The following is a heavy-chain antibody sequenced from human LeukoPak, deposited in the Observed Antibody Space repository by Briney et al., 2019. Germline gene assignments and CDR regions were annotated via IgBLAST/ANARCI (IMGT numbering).Heavy chain of an antibody. CDR2: ISSSSSYI. CDR1: GFTFNSYS. D-gene: IGHD2-15*01. CDR3: ARDIPTHCSGGSCHGTPWFDP. J-gene: IGHJ5*02. V-gene: IGHV3-21*01. Sequence: GGSMRLSCAASGFTFNSYSMNWLRQAPGKGLEWGSSISSSSSYIYYADSVKGRFTISRDNAKISLYLQMNSLRAEDTAVYYCARDIPTHCSGGSCHGTPWFDPWGQGTLVTVSS.